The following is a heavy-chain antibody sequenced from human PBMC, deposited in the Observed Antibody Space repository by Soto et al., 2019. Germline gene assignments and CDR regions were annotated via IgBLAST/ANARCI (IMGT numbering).Heavy chain of an antibody. J-gene: IGHJ3*02. Sequence: ASVKVSCKASGYTFTSYGISWVRQAPGQGLEWMGWISAYNGNTNCAQKLQGRVTMTTDTSTSTAYMELRSLRSDDTAVYHCARVEQWLVREAFDIWGQGTMVTV. CDR2: ISAYNGNT. CDR1: GYTFTSYG. CDR3: ARVEQWLVREAFDI. V-gene: IGHV1-18*01. D-gene: IGHD6-19*01.